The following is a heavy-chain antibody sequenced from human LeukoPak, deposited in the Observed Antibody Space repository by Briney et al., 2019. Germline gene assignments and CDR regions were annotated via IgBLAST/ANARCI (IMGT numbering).Heavy chain of an antibody. Sequence: SETLSLTCSVSGGSISSSSYYWGWIRQPPGMGLEWIGSIYYSGSTYYNPSLKSRVTISVDTSKNQFSLKLSSVTAADTAVYYCARPIGGRDGCNRAFDYWGQGTLVTVSS. CDR3: ARPIGGRDGCNRAFDY. V-gene: IGHV4-39*01. CDR1: GGSISSSSYY. D-gene: IGHD5-24*01. J-gene: IGHJ4*02. CDR2: IYYSGST.